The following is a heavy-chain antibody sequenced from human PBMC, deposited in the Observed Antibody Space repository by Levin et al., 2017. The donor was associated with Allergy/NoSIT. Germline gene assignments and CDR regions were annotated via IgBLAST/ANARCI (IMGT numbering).Heavy chain of an antibody. D-gene: IGHD4-17*01. Sequence: GESLKISCAASGFSLSTSPMHWVRQASGKGLEWVAVISFDGSTRSYADSVMGRFTISRDTSENTVDLQMNSLRTEDTAVYYCTRDFYGDDFAFDLWGHGTVVTVSS. V-gene: IGHV3-30-3*01. CDR3: TRDFYGDDFAFDL. CDR1: GFSLSTSP. CDR2: ISFDGSTR. J-gene: IGHJ3*01.